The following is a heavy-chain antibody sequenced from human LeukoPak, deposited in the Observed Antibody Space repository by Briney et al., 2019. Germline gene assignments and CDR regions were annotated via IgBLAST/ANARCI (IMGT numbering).Heavy chain of an antibody. V-gene: IGHV3-48*02. Sequence: GGSLTLSCAISGGTFSSYSWNWVRQAPGKGLEWVSYISSSSSTICYADSVKGRFTISRDNDKNSLYLQMNSLRDEDTAVYYCARGSCGDDCYLAAEYCHHWGQGTLVTVSS. CDR2: ISSSSSTI. CDR1: GGTFSSYS. D-gene: IGHD2-21*02. J-gene: IGHJ1*01. CDR3: ARGSCGDDCYLAAEYCHH.